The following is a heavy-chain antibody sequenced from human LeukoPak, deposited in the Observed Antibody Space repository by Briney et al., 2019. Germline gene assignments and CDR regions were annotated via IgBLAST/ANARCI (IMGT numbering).Heavy chain of an antibody. Sequence: GGSLRLSCAASGFTFSSYGMHWVRQAPGKGLEWVAFIRYDGSNKYYADSVKGRFTISRDNSRNTLYLQMNSLRAEDTAVYYCARVLDWFWYFDLWGRGTLVTVSS. V-gene: IGHV3-30*02. CDR3: ARVLDWFWYFDL. D-gene: IGHD3/OR15-3a*01. CDR1: GFTFSSYG. J-gene: IGHJ2*01. CDR2: IRYDGSNK.